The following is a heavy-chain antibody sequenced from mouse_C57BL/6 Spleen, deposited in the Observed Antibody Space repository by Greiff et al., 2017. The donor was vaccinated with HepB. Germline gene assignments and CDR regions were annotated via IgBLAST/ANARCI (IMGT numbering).Heavy chain of an antibody. CDR3: ATTTVSPYYFDY. J-gene: IGHJ2*01. CDR2: IYPRSGNT. Sequence: VKLQESGAELARPGASVKLSCKASGYTFTSYGISWVKQRTGQGLEWIGEIYPRSGNTYYNEKFKGKATLTADKSSSTAYMELRSLTSEDSAVYFCATTTVSPYYFDYWGQGTTLTVSS. CDR1: GYTFTSYG. D-gene: IGHD1-1*01. V-gene: IGHV1-81*01.